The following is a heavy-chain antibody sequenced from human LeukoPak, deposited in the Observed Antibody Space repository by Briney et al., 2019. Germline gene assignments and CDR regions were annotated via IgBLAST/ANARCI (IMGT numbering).Heavy chain of an antibody. CDR2: INNDGSSA. CDR1: GFTFSSHT. CDR3: ARRGTGHGMDV. Sequence: PGGSLRLSCAASGFTFSSHTMSWVRQAPGKGLVWVSRINNDGSSASYVDSVKGRFTISRDNAKNTLFLQMNSLRAEDTAVYYCARRGTGHGMDVWGQGTTVIVSS. D-gene: IGHD1-1*01. V-gene: IGHV3-74*01. J-gene: IGHJ6*02.